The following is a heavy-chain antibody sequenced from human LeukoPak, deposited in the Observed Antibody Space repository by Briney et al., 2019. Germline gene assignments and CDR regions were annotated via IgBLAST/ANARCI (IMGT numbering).Heavy chain of an antibody. CDR1: GFTFSSYS. J-gene: IGHJ4*02. Sequence: PGGSLRLSCAASGFTFSSYSMNWVRQAPGKGLEWVSYISSSSSTIYYADSVKGRFTISRDNAKNSLYLQMNSLRAEDTAVYYCARVRDYSSPSGYFDYWGQGTLVTVSS. CDR2: ISSSSSTI. D-gene: IGHD6-6*01. CDR3: ARVRDYSSPSGYFDY. V-gene: IGHV3-48*01.